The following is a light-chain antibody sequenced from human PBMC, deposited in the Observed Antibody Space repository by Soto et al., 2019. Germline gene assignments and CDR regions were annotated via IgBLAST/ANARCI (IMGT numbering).Light chain of an antibody. CDR1: SSNIGAGYD. CDR2: GNS. CDR3: QSYDSSLSGWV. J-gene: IGLJ3*02. V-gene: IGLV1-40*01. Sequence: QSVLTQRPSVSGAPGQRVTISCTGSSSNIGAGYDVHWYQQLPGTAPKLLIYGNSNRPSGVPDRFSGSKSGTSASLAITGLQAEDEADYYCQSYDSSLSGWVFGGGTKVTVL.